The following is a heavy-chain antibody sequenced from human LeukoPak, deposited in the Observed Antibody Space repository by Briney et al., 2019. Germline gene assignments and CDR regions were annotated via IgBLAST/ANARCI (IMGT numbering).Heavy chain of an antibody. J-gene: IGHJ3*02. D-gene: IGHD2-21*01. V-gene: IGHV4-4*07. CDR3: ARDRDLRPHTSFDI. CDR2: IYASGSSGIT. Sequence: SEALSLTCTVSGGSISRYYWSWIRQSAGKGLEWIGRIYASGSSGITKYNPSLKSRVTISLDTSKNRFSLKVNSVTAADTAVYYCARDRDLRPHTSFDIWGQGTLFTVSP. CDR1: GGSISRYY.